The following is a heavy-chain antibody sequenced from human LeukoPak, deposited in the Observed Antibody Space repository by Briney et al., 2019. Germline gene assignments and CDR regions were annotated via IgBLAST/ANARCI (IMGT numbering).Heavy chain of an antibody. V-gene: IGHV1-24*01. J-gene: IGHJ5*02. D-gene: IGHD3-3*01. Sequence: ASVKVSCKVSGYTLTELSMHWVRQAPGKGLEWMGGFDPEDGETIYAQKFQGRVTMTEDTSTDTVYMELSSLRSEDTAVYYCARDDFWSAKHNWFDPWGQGTLVIVSS. CDR3: ARDDFWSAKHNWFDP. CDR1: GYTLTELS. CDR2: FDPEDGET.